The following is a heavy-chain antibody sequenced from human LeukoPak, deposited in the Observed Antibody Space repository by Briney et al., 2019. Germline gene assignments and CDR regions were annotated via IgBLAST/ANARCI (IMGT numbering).Heavy chain of an antibody. CDR2: ISYDGSNK. CDR3: AFPYYDFWSGYKH. CDR1: GFTFSNYG. V-gene: IGHV3-30*03. D-gene: IGHD3-3*01. Sequence: PGRSLRLSCAASGFTFSNYGMHWVRQAPGKGLEWVAVISYDGSNKYFAGSVKGRFTISRDNSKNTLYLQMNSLRAEDTAVYYCAFPYYDFWSGYKHWGQGTLVTVSS. J-gene: IGHJ4*02.